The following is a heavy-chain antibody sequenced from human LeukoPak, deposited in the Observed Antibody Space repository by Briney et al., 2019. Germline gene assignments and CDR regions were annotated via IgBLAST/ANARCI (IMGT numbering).Heavy chain of an antibody. J-gene: IGHJ3*02. V-gene: IGHV4-59*01. D-gene: IGHD1-26*01. CDR3: ARALWSGSYRRSYAFDI. Sequence: SETLSLTCTVSGGSISSYYWSWIRQPPGKGLEWIGYIYYSGSTNYNPSLKSRVTISVDTSKYQFSLKLSSVTAADTAVYYCARALWSGSYRRSYAFDIWGQGTMVTVSS. CDR2: IYYSGST. CDR1: GGSISSYY.